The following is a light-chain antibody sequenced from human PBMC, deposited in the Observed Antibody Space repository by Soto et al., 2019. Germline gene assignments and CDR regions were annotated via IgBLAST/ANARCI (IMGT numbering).Light chain of an antibody. CDR1: QIITNR. V-gene: IGKV1-5*01. Sequence: DSQVPQSPSTLSASVGDRVTITCRASQIITNRLAWYQQKPGKAPKVLIYDASNLESGVPSRFSGIRSGTEFILTISILQPDDFATYYCQHYGGMWTFGQGTKVDI. CDR2: DAS. J-gene: IGKJ1*01. CDR3: QHYGGMWT.